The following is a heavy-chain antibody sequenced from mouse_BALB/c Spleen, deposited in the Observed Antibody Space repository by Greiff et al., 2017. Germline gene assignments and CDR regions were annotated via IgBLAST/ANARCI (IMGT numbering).Heavy chain of an antibody. J-gene: IGHJ2*01. Sequence: QVQLQQSGAELVRPGSSVKISCKASGYAFSSYWMNWVKQRPGQGLEWIGQIYPGDGDTNYNGKFKGKATLTADKSSSTAYMQLSSLTSEDSAVYFCARTGEGYFDYWGQGTTLTVSS. CDR1: GYAFSSYW. CDR2: IYPGDGDT. V-gene: IGHV1-80*01. CDR3: ARTGEGYFDY. D-gene: IGHD2-13*01.